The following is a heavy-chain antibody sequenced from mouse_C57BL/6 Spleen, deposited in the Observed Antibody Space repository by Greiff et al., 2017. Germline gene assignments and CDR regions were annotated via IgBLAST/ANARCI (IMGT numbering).Heavy chain of an antibody. V-gene: IGHV5-6*01. Sequence: EVMLVESGGDLVKPGGSLKLSCAASGFTFSSYGMSWVRQTPDKRLEWVATISSGGSYTYYPDCVKGRFTISRDNAKNTLYLQMSSLKSEDTAMYYCAKLGQGDYFDYWGQGTTLTVSS. CDR3: AKLGQGDYFDY. CDR2: ISSGGSYT. J-gene: IGHJ2*01. D-gene: IGHD3-3*01. CDR1: GFTFSSYG.